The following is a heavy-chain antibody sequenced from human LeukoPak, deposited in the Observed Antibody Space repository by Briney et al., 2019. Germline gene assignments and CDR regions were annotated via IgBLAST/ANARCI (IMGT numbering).Heavy chain of an antibody. CDR1: VGSISSYY. V-gene: IGHV4-59*01. J-gene: IGHJ6*04. CDR3: VRDTSMRLYYYGMDV. D-gene: IGHD5-18*01. CDR2: IYYSGSP. Sequence: SETLSLTRTVSVGSISSYYWSWIRQPPGKGLEWIGYIYYSGSPNYNPSLTSRVPISVEPSKHQISQKLSSVTAADTAVCYCVRDTSMRLYYYGMDVWRKGTTVSVS.